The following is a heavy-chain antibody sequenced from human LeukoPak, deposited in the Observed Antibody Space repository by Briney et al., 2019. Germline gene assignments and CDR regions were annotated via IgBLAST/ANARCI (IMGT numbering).Heavy chain of an antibody. Sequence: ASVKVSCKASGYTFSSYDIIWVRQAPGQGLEWMGGIIPIFGTANYAQKFQGRVTITTDESTSTAYMELSSLRSEDTAVYYCARGGVARDGYNYGVENYFDYWGQGTLVTVSS. J-gene: IGHJ4*02. CDR2: IIPIFGTA. CDR3: ARGGVARDGYNYGVENYFDY. CDR1: GYTFSSYD. V-gene: IGHV1-69*05. D-gene: IGHD5-24*01.